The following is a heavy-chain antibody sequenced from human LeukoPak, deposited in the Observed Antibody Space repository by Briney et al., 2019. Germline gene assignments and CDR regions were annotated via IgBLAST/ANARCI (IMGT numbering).Heavy chain of an antibody. CDR2: ISAYNGNT. CDR1: GYTFTGYY. Sequence: AASVKVSCKASGYTFTGYYMHWVRQAPGQGLEWMGWISAYNGNTNYAQKLQGRVTMTTDTSTSTAYMELRSLRSDDTAVYYCARDFGSSGWYEVDYWGQGTLVTVSS. D-gene: IGHD6-19*01. CDR3: ARDFGSSGWYEVDY. J-gene: IGHJ4*02. V-gene: IGHV1-18*04.